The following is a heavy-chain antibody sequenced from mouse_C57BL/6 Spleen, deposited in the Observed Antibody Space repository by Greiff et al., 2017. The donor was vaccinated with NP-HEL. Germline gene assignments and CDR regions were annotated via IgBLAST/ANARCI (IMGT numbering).Heavy chain of an antibody. Sequence: ESGPGLVKPSQSLSLTCSVTGYSITSGYYWNWIRQFPGNKLEWMGYISYDGSNNYNPSLKNRISITRDTSKNQFFLKLNSVTTEDTATYYCARGGYSNSHFDYWGQGTTLTVSS. CDR3: ARGGYSNSHFDY. CDR2: ISYDGSN. CDR1: GYSITSGYY. V-gene: IGHV3-6*01. J-gene: IGHJ2*01. D-gene: IGHD2-5*01.